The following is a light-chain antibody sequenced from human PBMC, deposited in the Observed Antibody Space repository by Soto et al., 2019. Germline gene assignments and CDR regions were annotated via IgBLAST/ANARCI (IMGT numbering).Light chain of an antibody. Sequence: IPMTQSPSSVSASVGDRVTITCRASQDLDRWLAWYQQKPGQAPKLLIYAASNLRSGVPSRFSGSGSGAHYTLTITALQPEDFATYFCQQADSFPRNFGQGTKVEVK. V-gene: IGKV1-12*01. CDR2: AAS. CDR3: QQADSFPRN. J-gene: IGKJ1*01. CDR1: QDLDRW.